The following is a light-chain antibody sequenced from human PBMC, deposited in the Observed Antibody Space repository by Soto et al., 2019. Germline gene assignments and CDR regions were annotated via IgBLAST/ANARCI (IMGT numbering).Light chain of an antibody. J-gene: IGKJ2*01. CDR3: QQSFSTPYI. V-gene: IGKV1-39*01. Sequence: DFQATQSPSSLSASVGDRVTITCRASQSVNDYLNWYQQRPGKAPRLLIYAASTLHSGVPSRFSDSGFGTDFSLTITSLQPEDFATYYCQQSFSTPYIFGQGTKVDIK. CDR1: QSVNDY. CDR2: AAS.